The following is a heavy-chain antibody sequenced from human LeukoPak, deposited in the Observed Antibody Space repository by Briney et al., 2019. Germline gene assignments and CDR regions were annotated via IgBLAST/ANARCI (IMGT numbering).Heavy chain of an antibody. D-gene: IGHD3/OR15-3a*01. CDR1: GFTFRSYE. V-gene: IGHV3-48*03. J-gene: IGHJ6*02. CDR2: ISSSGSTI. Sequence: GGSLRLSCAASGFTFRSYETNWGRQAPGKGLEWVSYISSSGSTIYYADSVKGRFTISRDNAQNSLSLQMNSLRAEDTAVYYCARVGPPSYAMDVWGQGTTVTVSS. CDR3: ARVGPPSYAMDV.